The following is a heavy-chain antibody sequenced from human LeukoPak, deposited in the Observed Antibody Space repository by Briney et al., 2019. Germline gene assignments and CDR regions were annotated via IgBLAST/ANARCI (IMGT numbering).Heavy chain of an antibody. CDR1: GGSISSGGYY. J-gene: IGHJ6*02. CDR3: ARVIVAPGYYGMDV. D-gene: IGHD5-12*01. CDR2: IYYSGST. V-gene: IGHV4-31*03. Sequence: PSQTLSLTCTVSGGSISSGGYYWSWIRQHPGKGLEWIGYIYYSGSTYYNPSLKSRVTISADTSKNQFSLKLSSVTAADTAVYYCARVIVAPGYYGMDVWGQGTTVTVSS.